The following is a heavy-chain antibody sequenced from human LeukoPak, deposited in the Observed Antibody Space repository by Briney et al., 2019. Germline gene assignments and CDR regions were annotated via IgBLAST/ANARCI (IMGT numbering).Heavy chain of an antibody. Sequence: GGSLRLSCAASGFTFSSYGTHWVRQAPGKGLEWVAFIRYDGSNKYYADSVKGRFTISRDNSKNTLYLQMNSLRAEDTAVYYCAKVSATGYPYYYYYGMDVWGQGTTVTVSS. CDR1: GFTFSSYG. CDR3: AKVSATGYPYYYYYGMDV. J-gene: IGHJ6*02. V-gene: IGHV3-30*02. D-gene: IGHD3-9*01. CDR2: IRYDGSNK.